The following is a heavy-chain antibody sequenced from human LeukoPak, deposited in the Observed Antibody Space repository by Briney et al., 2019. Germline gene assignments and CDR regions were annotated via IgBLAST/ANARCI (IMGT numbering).Heavy chain of an antibody. V-gene: IGHV3-21*01. CDR2: ISSSSSYI. J-gene: IGHJ4*02. D-gene: IGHD5-24*01. CDR1: GFTFSSYS. CDR3: ARDLEDDYGDY. Sequence: GGSVRLSCAASGFTFSSYSMNWVRRAPGKGLEWVSSISSSSSYIYYADSVKGRFTISRDNAKNSLYLQMNSLRAEDTAVYYCARDLEDDYGDYWGQGTLVTVSS.